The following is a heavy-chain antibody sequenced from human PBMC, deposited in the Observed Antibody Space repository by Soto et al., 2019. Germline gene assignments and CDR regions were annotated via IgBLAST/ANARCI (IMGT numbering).Heavy chain of an antibody. J-gene: IGHJ4*02. CDR2: IYYSGST. Sequence: SETLSLTCAVSGGSISSGGYSWGWIRQPPGKGLEWIGSIYYSGSTYYNPSLKSRVTISVDTSKNQFSLKLSSVTAADTAVYYCARQGYYDSSGYYRDPFDYWGQGTLVTVSS. V-gene: IGHV4-39*01. CDR1: GGSISSGGYS. CDR3: ARQGYYDSSGYYRDPFDY. D-gene: IGHD3-22*01.